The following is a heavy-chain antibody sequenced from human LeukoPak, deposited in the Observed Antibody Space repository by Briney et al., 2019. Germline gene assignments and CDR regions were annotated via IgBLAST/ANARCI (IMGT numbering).Heavy chain of an antibody. CDR1: GGSFSGYY. CDR3: ARDTYNYGSSAYYFDY. CDR2: INHSGST. V-gene: IGHV4-34*01. J-gene: IGHJ4*02. D-gene: IGHD5-18*01. Sequence: SETLSLTCAVYGGSFSGYYWSWIRQPPGKGLEWIGEINHSGSTNFNPSLKSRVTISVDTSKNQFSLKLSSVTAADTAVYYCARDTYNYGSSAYYFDYWGQGTLVTVSS.